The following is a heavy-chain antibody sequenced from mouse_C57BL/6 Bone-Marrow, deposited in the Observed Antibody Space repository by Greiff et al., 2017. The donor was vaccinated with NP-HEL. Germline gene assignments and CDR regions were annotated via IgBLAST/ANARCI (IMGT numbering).Heavy chain of an antibody. CDR3: ARSLWLRRYYFDY. CDR2: INPGSGGT. D-gene: IGHD2-2*01. J-gene: IGHJ2*01. V-gene: IGHV1-54*01. Sequence: QVQLQQSGAELVRPGTSVKVSCKASGYAFTNYLIEWVKQRPGQGLEWIGVINPGSGGTNYNEKFKGKATLTADKSSSTAYMQLSSLTSEDSAVYFCARSLWLRRYYFDYWGQGTTLTVSS. CDR1: GYAFTNYL.